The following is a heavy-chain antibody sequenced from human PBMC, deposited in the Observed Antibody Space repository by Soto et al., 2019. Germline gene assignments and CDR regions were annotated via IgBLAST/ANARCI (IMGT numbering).Heavy chain of an antibody. D-gene: IGHD6-13*01. CDR2: IYYSGST. Sequence: PSETLSLTCTVSGGSISSCGYYWSWIRQHPGKGLEWIGYIYYSGSTYYNPSLKSRVTISVDTSKNQFSLELSSVTAADTAVYYCAREMVEQQLVPTRYYYYSYMYVWGKGTTVTVSS. V-gene: IGHV4-31*02. CDR3: AREMVEQQLVPTRYYYYSYMYV. CDR1: GGSISSCGYY. J-gene: IGHJ6*03.